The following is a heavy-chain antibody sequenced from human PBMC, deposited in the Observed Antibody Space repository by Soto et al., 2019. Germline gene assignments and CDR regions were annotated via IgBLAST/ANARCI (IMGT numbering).Heavy chain of an antibody. CDR1: GFTFSSYG. D-gene: IGHD6-13*01. V-gene: IGHV3-30*18. Sequence: QVQLVESGGGVVQPGTSLRLSCAASGFTFSSYGMHWVRQAPGKGLEWVAVISYDGINKFYSDSVKGRFTISRDNSKNTLYLQMSSLRAEDTAVYYCAKGEGGSNWRGMDVWGQGTTVTVSS. CDR2: ISYDGINK. CDR3: AKGEGGSNWRGMDV. J-gene: IGHJ6*02.